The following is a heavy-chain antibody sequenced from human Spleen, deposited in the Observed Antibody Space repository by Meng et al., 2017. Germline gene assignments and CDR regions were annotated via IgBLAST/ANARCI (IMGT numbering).Heavy chain of an antibody. CDR1: QYSVSTNF. V-gene: IGHV3-53*01. Sequence: EVQLVESGGGLIQPGGSLRLSCAVSQYSVSTNFMNWVRRAPGKGLEWASILYASGETSYADSVKGRFTISRDASKNTLYLQIKSLSAEDTAVYYCVPRTTYFDSWGLGTLVT. CDR3: VPRTTYFDS. J-gene: IGHJ4*02. CDR2: LYASGET. D-gene: IGHD4-11*01.